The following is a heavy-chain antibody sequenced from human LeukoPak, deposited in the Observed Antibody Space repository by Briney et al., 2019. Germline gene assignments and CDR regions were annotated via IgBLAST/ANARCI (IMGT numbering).Heavy chain of an antibody. J-gene: IGHJ4*02. CDR3: VRGSSALDY. CDR2: ISTKGGTK. CDR1: GFTFSNYT. Sequence: GGSLRLSCAASGFTFSNYTMHWVRQAPGKGLEYVSAISTKGGTKYYANSVKGRFTISRDNSKSTLYLQMGSLRAEDMAVYYCVRGSSALDYWGQGTLVTVSS. V-gene: IGHV3-64*01. D-gene: IGHD2-2*01.